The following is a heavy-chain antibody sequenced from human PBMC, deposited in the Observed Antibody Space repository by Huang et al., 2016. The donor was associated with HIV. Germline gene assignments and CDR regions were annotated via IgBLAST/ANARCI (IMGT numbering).Heavy chain of an antibody. J-gene: IGHJ3*02. V-gene: IGHV4-34*01. CDR3: VTIWNLAARRAFDI. CDR1: GGSFSGYY. CDR2: ITHSGSN. Sequence: QVQLQQWGAGLLKPSETLSLTCAVYGGSFSGYYWSWIRQPPGKGLEWIGEITHSGSNNYNTTLKSRVTRSVDTSKNQVSLKLSSVTATETAVYYCVTIWNLAARRAFDIWGQGTMVTVSS. D-gene: IGHD6-6*01.